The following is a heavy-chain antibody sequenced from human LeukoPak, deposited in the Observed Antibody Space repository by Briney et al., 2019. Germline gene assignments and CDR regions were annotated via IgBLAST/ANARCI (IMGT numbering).Heavy chain of an antibody. CDR1: GFTVSSNY. Sequence: GGSLRLSCAASGFTVSSNYMSWVRQAPGKGLEWVSVIYSGGSTYYADSVKGRFTISRDNSKNTLYLHMSSLRAEDTAVYYCASRVMYYSDSSGYHLDYWGQGILVTVSS. CDR2: IYSGGST. CDR3: ASRVMYYSDSSGYHLDY. J-gene: IGHJ4*02. V-gene: IGHV3-53*01. D-gene: IGHD3-22*01.